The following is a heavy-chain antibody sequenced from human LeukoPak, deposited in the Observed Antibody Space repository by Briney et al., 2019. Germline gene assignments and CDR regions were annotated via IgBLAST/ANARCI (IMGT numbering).Heavy chain of an antibody. CDR2: IYYSGST. D-gene: IGHD3-22*01. Sequence: SQTLSLTCTVSGGSISSGGYHWSWIRQHPGKGLEWIGYIYYSGSTYYNPSLKSRVTISVDTSKNQFSLKLSSVTAADTAVYYCARALDYYDSSGYMYYFDYWGQGTLVTVSS. J-gene: IGHJ4*02. V-gene: IGHV4-31*03. CDR1: GGSISSGGYH. CDR3: ARALDYYDSSGYMYYFDY.